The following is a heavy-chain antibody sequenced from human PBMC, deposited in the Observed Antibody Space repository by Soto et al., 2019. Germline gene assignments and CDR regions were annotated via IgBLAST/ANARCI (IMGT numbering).Heavy chain of an antibody. D-gene: IGHD2-2*02. CDR2: IYYSGST. J-gene: IGHJ5*02. CDR3: ARAEWGYCSSTSCYNH. CDR1: GGSISSGGYY. Sequence: QVQLQESGPGLVKPSQTLSLTCTVSGGSISSGGYYWSWIRQHPGKGLEWIGYIYYSGSTYYNPSRKRRVTIAVDTSKNQFSLKLSAVTAADTAVYYWARAEWGYCSSTSCYNHWGQGTLVTVSS. V-gene: IGHV4-31*03.